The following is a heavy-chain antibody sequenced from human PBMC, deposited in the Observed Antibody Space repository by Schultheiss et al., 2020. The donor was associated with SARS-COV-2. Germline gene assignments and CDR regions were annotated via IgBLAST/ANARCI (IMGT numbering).Heavy chain of an antibody. J-gene: IGHJ4*02. CDR2: IIPLFETA. CDR1: GFTFTSYA. D-gene: IGHD3-22*01. V-gene: IGHV1-69*05. Sequence: GGSLRLSCAASGFTFTSYAMHWVRQAPGQRLEWMGGIIPLFETANYAQKFQGRVTMTRNTSISTAYMELSSLRSEDTAVYYCARSDYYDSSGAFDYWGQGTLVTVSS. CDR3: ARSDYYDSSGAFDY.